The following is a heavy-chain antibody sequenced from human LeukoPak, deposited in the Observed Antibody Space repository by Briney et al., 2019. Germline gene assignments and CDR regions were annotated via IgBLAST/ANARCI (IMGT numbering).Heavy chain of an antibody. J-gene: IGHJ4*02. V-gene: IGHV4-34*01. CDR1: GGSFSGYY. D-gene: IGHD3-9*01. CDR3: ARDHYDILTGYPYYFDY. CDR2: IYYSGST. Sequence: SETLSLTCAVYGGSFSGYYWSWIRQPPGKGLEWIGSIYYSGSTYSNPSLKSRVTISVDTSKNQFSLKLSSVTAADTAVYYCARDHYDILTGYPYYFDYWGQGTLVTVSS.